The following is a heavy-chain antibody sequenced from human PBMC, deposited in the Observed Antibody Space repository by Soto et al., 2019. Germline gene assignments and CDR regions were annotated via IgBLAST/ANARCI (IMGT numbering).Heavy chain of an antibody. V-gene: IGHV3-23*01. D-gene: IGHD6-19*01. CDR3: AKHSGSVNSNFDF. CDR1: GFTFSGYP. J-gene: IGHJ4*02. CDR2: VSDSGSHT. Sequence: EVQLLESGGGLEQPGGSLRLSCTASGFTFSGYPMSWVRQAPGKGLEWVSAVSDSGSHTHYADSVKGRFIIYRDNSRDTLYLQMNSLRAEDTAVYYCAKHSGSVNSNFDFWGQGTLVTVSA.